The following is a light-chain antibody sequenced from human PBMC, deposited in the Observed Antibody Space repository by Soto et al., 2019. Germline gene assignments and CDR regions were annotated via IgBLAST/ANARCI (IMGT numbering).Light chain of an antibody. CDR2: KAS. V-gene: IGKV1-5*03. J-gene: IGKJ1*01. CDR1: QSISSW. Sequence: DIQMTQSPSTLSASVGDRVTITCRASQSISSWLAWYQQKPWKAPKLLIYKASSLESGVPSRFSGSGSGTEFTLTISSLQPDDFATYYCQQYNSYSPVTFGQGTKVEIK. CDR3: QQYNSYSPVT.